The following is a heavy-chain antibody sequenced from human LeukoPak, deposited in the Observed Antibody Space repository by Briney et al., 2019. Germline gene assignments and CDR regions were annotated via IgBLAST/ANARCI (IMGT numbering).Heavy chain of an antibody. CDR3: AMRPVAGTAFDY. Sequence: SETLSLTCTVSGVSISSYYWSWIRQPPGKGLEWIGYIYYSGSTNYNPSLKSRVTISVDTSKNQFSLKLSSVTAADTAVYYCAMRPVAGTAFDYWGQGTLVTVSS. J-gene: IGHJ4*02. CDR1: GVSISSYY. V-gene: IGHV4-59*01. CDR2: IYYSGST. D-gene: IGHD6-19*01.